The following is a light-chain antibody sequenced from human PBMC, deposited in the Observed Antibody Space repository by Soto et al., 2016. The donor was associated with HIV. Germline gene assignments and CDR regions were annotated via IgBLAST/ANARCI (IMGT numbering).Light chain of an antibody. CDR2: DDA. J-gene: IGLJ2*01. V-gene: IGLV3-21*03. Sequence: SYVLTQPPSLSVAPRKTARITCGGDNVESKSVQWYQQKPGQAPVLVVYDDADRPSGIPERFSGSNSGNTATLTISGVEAGDEADYYCQAWDSSSTVVFGGGTKLTVL. CDR1: NVESKS. CDR3: QAWDSSSTVV.